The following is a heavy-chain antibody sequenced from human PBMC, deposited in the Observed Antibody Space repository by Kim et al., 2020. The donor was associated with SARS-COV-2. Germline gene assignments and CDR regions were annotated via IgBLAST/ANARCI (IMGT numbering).Heavy chain of an antibody. CDR1: GFTFSSYS. V-gene: IGHV3-21*01. D-gene: IGHD6-13*01. J-gene: IGHJ4*02. CDR3: ARALRRSSFTPGY. CDR2: ISSSSSYI. Sequence: GGSLRLSCAASGFTFSSYSMNWVRQAPGKGLEWVSSISSSSSYIYYADSVKGRFTISRDNAKNSLYLQMNSLRAEDTAVYYCARALRRSSFTPGYWGQGTLVTVSS.